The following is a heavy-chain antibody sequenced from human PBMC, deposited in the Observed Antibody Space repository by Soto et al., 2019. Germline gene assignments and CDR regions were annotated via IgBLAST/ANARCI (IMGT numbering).Heavy chain of an antibody. D-gene: IGHD4-17*01. Sequence: QVQLVESGGGVVQPGRSLRLSCAASGFTFSSYGMHWVRQAPGKGLEWVAVIWYDGSNKYYADSVRGRFTISRDNSKNXPDRQMNRLRAEDTAVYYCASDWFRGDYDTNNWFDPWGQGTLVTVSS. V-gene: IGHV3-33*01. CDR1: GFTFSSYG. J-gene: IGHJ5*02. CDR2: IWYDGSNK. CDR3: ASDWFRGDYDTNNWFDP.